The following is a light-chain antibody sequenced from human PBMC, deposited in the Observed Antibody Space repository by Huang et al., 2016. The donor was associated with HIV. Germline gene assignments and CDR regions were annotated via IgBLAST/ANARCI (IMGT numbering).Light chain of an antibody. Sequence: EVVMTQSPVTLSASPGERATLSCRTSQSVSTNLAWFQQKPGQAPRLLIYDASSRAAGIPARFSGRGSGREFTLTINSLQSADFAVYYCQHYHTWPRTFGQGTKVEVK. V-gene: IGKV3-15*01. J-gene: IGKJ1*01. CDR2: DAS. CDR3: QHYHTWPRT. CDR1: QSVSTN.